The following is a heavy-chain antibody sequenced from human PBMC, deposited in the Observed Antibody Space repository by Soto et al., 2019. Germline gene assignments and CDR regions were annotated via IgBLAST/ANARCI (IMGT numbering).Heavy chain of an antibody. D-gene: IGHD6-19*01. CDR1: GYTFTGYY. J-gene: IGHJ6*02. Sequence: ASVKVSCKASGYTFTGYYMHWVRQAPGQGLEWMGWINPNSGGTNYAQKFQGRVTMTRDTSISTAYMELSRLRSDDTAVYYCARDPSQSSGWFRSYYYYYGMHVSGQGTTLTVYS. CDR3: ARDPSQSSGWFRSYYYYYGMHV. CDR2: INPNSGGT. V-gene: IGHV1-2*02.